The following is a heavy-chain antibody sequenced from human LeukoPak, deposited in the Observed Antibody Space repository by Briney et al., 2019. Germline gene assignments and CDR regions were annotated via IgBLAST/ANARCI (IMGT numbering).Heavy chain of an antibody. J-gene: IGHJ4*02. V-gene: IGHV3-23*01. D-gene: IGHD4-17*01. Sequence: GGSLRLSCAASGFTFSSFAMSWVRQAPGKGLEWVSTISGSGGSTNYADSVKGRFTFSRDNSKNTLYLQMNSLRAEDTAVFYCAKDLPDYGDYIEGYWGQGTLVTVSS. CDR2: ISGSGGST. CDR1: GFTFSSFA. CDR3: AKDLPDYGDYIEGY.